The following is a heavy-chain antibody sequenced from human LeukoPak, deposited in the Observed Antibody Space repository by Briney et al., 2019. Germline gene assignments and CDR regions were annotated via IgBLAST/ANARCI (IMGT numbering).Heavy chain of an antibody. CDR1: GYSFTSYW. Sequence: PGESLKISCKGSGYSFTSYWIGWVRQMPGKGLEWMGIIYPGDSDTRYSPSFQGQVTISADKSISTAYLQWSSLKASDTAMYYCATMYSGSYYKPMYFDYWGQGTLVTVSS. V-gene: IGHV5-51*01. D-gene: IGHD1-26*01. CDR2: IYPGDSDT. J-gene: IGHJ4*02. CDR3: ATMYSGSYYKPMYFDY.